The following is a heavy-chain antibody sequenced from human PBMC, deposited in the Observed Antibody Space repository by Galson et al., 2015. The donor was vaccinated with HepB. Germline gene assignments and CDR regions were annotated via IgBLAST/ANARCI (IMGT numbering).Heavy chain of an antibody. CDR2: IIPIFGTA. J-gene: IGHJ4*02. CDR3: ARVGDYGGNSVGVFDY. D-gene: IGHD4-23*01. Sequence: SVKVSCKASGGTFSSYAISWVRQAPGQGLEWMGGIIPIFGTANYAQKFQGRVTITADESTSTAYMELSSLRSEDTAVYYCARVGDYGGNSVGVFDYWGQGTLVTVSS. CDR1: GGTFSSYA. V-gene: IGHV1-69*13.